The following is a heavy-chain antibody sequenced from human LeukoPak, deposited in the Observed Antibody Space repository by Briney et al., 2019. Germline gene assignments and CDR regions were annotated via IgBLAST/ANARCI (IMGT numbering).Heavy chain of an antibody. CDR2: ISSSYNTI. D-gene: IGHD3-22*01. CDR1: GFTFSSHN. J-gene: IGHJ4*02. V-gene: IGHV3-48*03. CDR3: ARATSDSSGYPVSDF. Sequence: PGGSLRLSCVASGFTFSSHNMNWVRLAPGKGLEWVSYISSSYNTIYYRDSVQGRFIISRDNAKNSLSLQMNSLRAEDSGIYYCARATSDSSGYPVSDFWGQGTLVTVSS.